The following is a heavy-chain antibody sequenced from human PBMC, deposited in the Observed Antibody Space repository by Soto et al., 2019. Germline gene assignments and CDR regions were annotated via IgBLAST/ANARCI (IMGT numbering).Heavy chain of an antibody. J-gene: IGHJ6*03. V-gene: IGHV4-34*01. CDR1: GGSFSGYY. CDR3: ARGAGLVIVVVPSASSRDYYYYMDV. D-gene: IGHD2-2*01. Sequence: SLTCAVYGGSFSGYYWSWIRQPPGKGLEWIGEINHSGSTNYNPSLKSRVTISVDTSKNQFSLKLSSVTAADTAVYYCARGAGLVIVVVPSASSRDYYYYMDVWGKGTTVTVSS. CDR2: INHSGST.